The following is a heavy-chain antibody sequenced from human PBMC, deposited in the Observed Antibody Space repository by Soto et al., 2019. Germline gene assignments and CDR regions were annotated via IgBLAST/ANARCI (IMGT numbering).Heavy chain of an antibody. CDR2: FSGSGGNI. Sequence: GGSLRLSCVASGFTFSTHAMSWVRQAPGKGLEWVSTFSGSGGNIYYAESVKGRLTISRDDSKNTLYLHMNSLRVEDTAVYYCAKDPPWTVGPLAMDVWGQGTTVTVS. V-gene: IGHV3-23*01. D-gene: IGHD3-3*01. CDR3: AKDPPWTVGPLAMDV. CDR1: GFTFSTHA. J-gene: IGHJ6*02.